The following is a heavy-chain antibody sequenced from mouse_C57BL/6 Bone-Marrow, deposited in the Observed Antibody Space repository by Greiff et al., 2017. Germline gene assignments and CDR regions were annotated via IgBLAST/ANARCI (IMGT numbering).Heavy chain of an antibody. CDR1: GYSITSGYY. J-gene: IGHJ3*01. D-gene: IGHD2-2*01. CDR3: AREGWLPSWFAY. Sequence: EVKLLESGPGLVKPSQSLSLTCSVTGYSITSGYYWNWIRQFPGNKLEWMGYISYDGSNNYNPSLKNRISITRDTSKNQFFLKLNSVTTEDTATYYCAREGWLPSWFAYWGQGTLVTVSA. V-gene: IGHV3-6*01. CDR2: ISYDGSN.